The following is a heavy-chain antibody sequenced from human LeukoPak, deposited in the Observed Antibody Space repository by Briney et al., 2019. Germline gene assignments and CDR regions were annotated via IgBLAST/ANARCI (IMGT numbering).Heavy chain of an antibody. CDR3: ATVFYYGSGSYFPFGF. J-gene: IGHJ4*02. CDR1: GFTFSNYG. D-gene: IGHD3-10*01. CDR2: VSGSGANT. V-gene: IGHV3-23*01. Sequence: GGTLRLSCAASGFTFSNYGMGWVRQTPGKGLEWLSSVSGSGANTYYADSVKGRFTISRDNSKNTLYLQVSSLRAEDTAVYYCATVFYYGSGSYFPFGFWGQGTLVTVSS.